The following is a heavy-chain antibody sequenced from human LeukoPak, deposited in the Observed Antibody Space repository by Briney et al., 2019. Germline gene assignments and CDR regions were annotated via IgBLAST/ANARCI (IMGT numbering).Heavy chain of an antibody. D-gene: IGHD3-10*01. CDR3: ARHYYGSGSSPMDV. CDR1: GGSISSYY. V-gene: IGHV4-59*08. CDR2: IYDSGST. J-gene: IGHJ6*02. Sequence: SETLSLTCTVSGGSISSYYWSWIRQPPGKGLEWIGYIYDSGSTNYNPSLKSRVTISLDTSKKQFSLKLTSGTATDTAVFYCARHYYGSGSSPMDVWGQGTTVTVSS.